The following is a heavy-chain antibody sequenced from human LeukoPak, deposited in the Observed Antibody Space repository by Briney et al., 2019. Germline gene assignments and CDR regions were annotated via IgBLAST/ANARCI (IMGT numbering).Heavy chain of an antibody. CDR2: IYYSGGT. V-gene: IGHV4-59*08. J-gene: IGHJ4*02. Sequence: PSGTLSLTCTVSGCSISSYYWSWIRQPPGKGLEWIAYIYYSGGTNYNPSLKSRFTISGHTSKNQLYLQLSSLSAADTAMYYCARRGGDSSGNFDYWGQETGVSVSS. D-gene: IGHD3-22*01. CDR3: ARRGGDSSGNFDY. CDR1: GCSISSYY.